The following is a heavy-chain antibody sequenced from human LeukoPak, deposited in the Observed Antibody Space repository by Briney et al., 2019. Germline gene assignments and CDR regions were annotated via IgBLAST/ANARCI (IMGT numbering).Heavy chain of an antibody. Sequence: PGGSLRLSCVASGFTLGDYNMNWVRQAPGKGLEWVSAITRSSTYMNYADSLKGRFTISRDNAKNSMYLQMNSLTAEDTAVYFCARDAALLPGKYYYYMDVWGKGTTVIVCS. J-gene: IGHJ6*03. CDR1: GFTLGDYN. CDR3: ARDAALLPGKYYYYMDV. V-gene: IGHV3-21*01. D-gene: IGHD6-25*01. CDR2: ITRSSTYM.